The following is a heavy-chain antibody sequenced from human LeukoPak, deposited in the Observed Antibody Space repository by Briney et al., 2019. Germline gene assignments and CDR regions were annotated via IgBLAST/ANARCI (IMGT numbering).Heavy chain of an antibody. J-gene: IGHJ4*02. D-gene: IGHD1-26*01. CDR2: INTRSCGT. CDR3: ARVQCCDVGKSFLFDY. CDR1: GYTFTDLY. Sequence: ASVKASCKSSGYTFTDLYIHWVRQAPGQGLEWMGWINTRSCGTRYAQNFQGRVSMTRHTSISTAYMELSSLTSDDTAVFYCARVQCCDVGKSFLFDYWGQGTLVTASS. V-gene: IGHV1-2*02.